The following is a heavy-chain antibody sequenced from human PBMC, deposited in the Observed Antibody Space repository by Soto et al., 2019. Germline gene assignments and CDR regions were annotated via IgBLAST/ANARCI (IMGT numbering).Heavy chain of an antibody. D-gene: IGHD6-13*01. V-gene: IGHV4-4*07. CDR3: ARWYSSSSIAAGHYYYGMDV. CDR2: IYDSGST. CDR1: GGFIRNYY. Sequence: SETLSLTCTVSGGFIRNYYWSWIRQPAGKGLEWIGRIYDSGSTNYNPSLKSRLTMSVDTSKSQLSLKLSSMTAADTAVYYCARWYSSSSIAAGHYYYGMDVWGQGITVTVSS. J-gene: IGHJ6*02.